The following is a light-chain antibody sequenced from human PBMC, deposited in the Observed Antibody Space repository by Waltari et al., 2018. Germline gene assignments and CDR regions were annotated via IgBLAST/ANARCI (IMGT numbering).Light chain of an antibody. J-gene: IGKJ1*01. CDR2: GAS. V-gene: IGKV3-20*01. CDR3: QHYVRLPAT. Sequence: SCRASQSVSRALAWYQQKPGQAPRLLIFGASNRATGIPDRFSGSGSETDFRLTISRLEPEDFAVYYCQHYVRLPATFGRGTKVEIK. CDR1: QSVSRA.